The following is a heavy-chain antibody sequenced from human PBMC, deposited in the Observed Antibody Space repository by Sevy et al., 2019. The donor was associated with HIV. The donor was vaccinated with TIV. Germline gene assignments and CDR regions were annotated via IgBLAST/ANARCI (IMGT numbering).Heavy chain of an antibody. Sequence: GESLKISCAASGFTFSSYAMHWVRQAPGKGLEWVAVISYDGSNKYYADSVKGRFTISRDNSKNMLYLQMNSLRAEDTAVYYCARGSSSPDYYGMDVWGQRTTVTVSS. V-gene: IGHV3-30*04. CDR2: ISYDGSNK. CDR1: GFTFSSYA. CDR3: ARGSSSPDYYGMDV. D-gene: IGHD6-6*01. J-gene: IGHJ6*02.